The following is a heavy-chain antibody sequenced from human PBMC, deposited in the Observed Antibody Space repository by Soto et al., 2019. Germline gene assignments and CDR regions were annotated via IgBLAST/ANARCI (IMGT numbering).Heavy chain of an antibody. CDR2: ISYDGSNK. CDR3: ARDRDYYDSSGYYYGRESGFDY. V-gene: IGHV3-30-3*01. D-gene: IGHD3-22*01. J-gene: IGHJ4*02. Sequence: GGSLRLSCAASGFTFSSYAMHWVRQAPGKGLEWVAVISYDGSNKYYADSVKGRFTISRDNSKNTLYLQMNSLRAEDTAVYYCARDRDYYDSSGYYYGRESGFDYWGQGTLVTVSS. CDR1: GFTFSSYA.